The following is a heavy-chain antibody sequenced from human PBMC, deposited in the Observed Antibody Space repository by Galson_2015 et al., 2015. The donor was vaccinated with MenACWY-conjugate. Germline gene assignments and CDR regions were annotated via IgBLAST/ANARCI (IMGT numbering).Heavy chain of an antibody. Sequence: QSGAEVKKPGESLQISCTGSGYTFTTYWIGWVRQLPGKGLEWMGLISPGDSETRYSPAFQGQVTISADKSISTAYVQWDSLQASDTAMYYCARHPPGGRGMAVWGQGTTVTVSS. CDR3: ARHPPGGRGMAV. CDR2: ISPGDSET. J-gene: IGHJ6*02. V-gene: IGHV5-51*01. D-gene: IGHD1-26*01. CDR1: GYTFTTYW.